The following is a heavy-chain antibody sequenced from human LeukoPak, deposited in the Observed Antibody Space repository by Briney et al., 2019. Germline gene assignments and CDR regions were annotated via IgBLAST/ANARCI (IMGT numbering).Heavy chain of an antibody. CDR3: ARRSAKTFSGSDSYDKWVGQYYYYMDV. J-gene: IGHJ6*03. V-gene: IGHV4-34*01. Sequence: PSETLSLTCGVYGGSFSGYYWSWIRQPPGKGLEWIGEINHSGSTNYNPSLKSRLTILVDTSKKQFSLKMTSVSAADTAVYYCARRSAKTFSGSDSYDKWVGQYYYYMDVWGKGTTVTISS. CDR1: GGSFSGYY. CDR2: INHSGST. D-gene: IGHD3-10*01.